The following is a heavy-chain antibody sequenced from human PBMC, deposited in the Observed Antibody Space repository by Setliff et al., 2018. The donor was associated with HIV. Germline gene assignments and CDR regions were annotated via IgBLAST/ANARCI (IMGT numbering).Heavy chain of an antibody. D-gene: IGHD4-17*01. CDR2: ISGSDGTV. CDR3: ATSSPPDDYGDLGGIDH. Sequence: GSLRLSCVASGFMFGDFEMNWVRQAPGKGLEWVSYISGSDGTVLYADSVKGRFSVSRDNAENSLFLQMNGLRDDDSAVYFCATSSPPDDYGDLGGIDHWGQGTLVTVSS. V-gene: IGHV3-48*03. J-gene: IGHJ4*02. CDR1: GFMFGDFE.